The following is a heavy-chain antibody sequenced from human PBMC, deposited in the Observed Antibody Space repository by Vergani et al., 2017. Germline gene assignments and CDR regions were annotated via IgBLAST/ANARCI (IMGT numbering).Heavy chain of an antibody. J-gene: IGHJ3*01. CDR1: GGSISGSPSY. D-gene: IGHD5-24*01. Sequence: QLQLQESGPGLVKPSETLSLTCTVSGGSISGSPSYWGWIRQSPGKGLEWLGTIDRTGRTHLSPSLKSRLTISVDTTKNQFSLRLTSATAADTAVYFCARDGMAPAEIDPKNAFHVWCQGTRVSV. CDR2: IDRTGRT. V-gene: IGHV4-39*07. CDR3: ARDGMAPAEIDPKNAFHV.